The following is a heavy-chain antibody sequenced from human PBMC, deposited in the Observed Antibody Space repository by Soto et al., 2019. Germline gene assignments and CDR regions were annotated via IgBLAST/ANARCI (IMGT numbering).Heavy chain of an antibody. CDR1: GGSISSSSYY. CDR3: ARSPPYIVVVPAAIDY. J-gene: IGHJ4*02. Sequence: QLQLQESGPGLVKPSETLSLTCTVSGGSISSSSYYRGWIRQPPGKGLEWIGSIYYSGSTYYNPSLKSRVTISVDTSKNQFSLKLSSVTAADTAVYYCARSPPYIVVVPAAIDYWGQGTLVTVSS. CDR2: IYYSGST. V-gene: IGHV4-39*01. D-gene: IGHD2-2*01.